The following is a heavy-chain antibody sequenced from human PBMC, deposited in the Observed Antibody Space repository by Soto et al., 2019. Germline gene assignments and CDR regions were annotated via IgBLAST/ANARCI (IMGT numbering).Heavy chain of an antibody. V-gene: IGHV1-69*06. CDR2: IIPIFGTT. Sequence: QVQLVQSGAEVKKPGSSVKVSCKASGGTFSNYALSWVRQAPGQGLEWLGGIIPIFGTTNYAPKFQNRVTITADKSPRTAYMELSSLKSEDTAVYYCTRGLIPAHPPLYYYAMDVWGQGTTVTVSS. D-gene: IGHD2-2*02. CDR1: GGTFSNYA. CDR3: TRGLIPAHPPLYYYAMDV. J-gene: IGHJ6*02.